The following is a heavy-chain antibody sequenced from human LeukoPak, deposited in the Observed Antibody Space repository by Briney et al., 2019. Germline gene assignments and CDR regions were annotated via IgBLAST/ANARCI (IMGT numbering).Heavy chain of an antibody. J-gene: IGHJ4*02. CDR3: AKGGNYAPLDY. CDR2: ISTSGSDT. CDR1: GFTFSISP. Sequence: PGGSLRLSCAASGFTFSISPMTWVRQAPGKGLEWVAAISTSGSDTIYIDSVKDRFTISRDNSKNTLYLQMNSLRAEDTAVYYCAKGGNYAPLDYWGQGTLVTVSS. D-gene: IGHD1-7*01. V-gene: IGHV3-23*01.